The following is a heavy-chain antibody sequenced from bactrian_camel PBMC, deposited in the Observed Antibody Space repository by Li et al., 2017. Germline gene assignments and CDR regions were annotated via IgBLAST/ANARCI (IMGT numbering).Heavy chain of an antibody. V-gene: IGHV3-1*01. CDR1: APVFTDYA. Sequence: VQLVESGGGLVQPGGSLRLSCLVSAPVFTDYAMGWVRQAPGKGLEWISTISWSGDTTTYGDSVKGQFTISRDDAKNMLYLQMNSLRPEDTAMYYCAADFRVGLLCEYDRYDYQSRGQGT. CDR2: ISWSGDTT. CDR3: AADFRVGLLCEYDRYDYQS. D-gene: IGHD3*01. J-gene: IGHJ3*01.